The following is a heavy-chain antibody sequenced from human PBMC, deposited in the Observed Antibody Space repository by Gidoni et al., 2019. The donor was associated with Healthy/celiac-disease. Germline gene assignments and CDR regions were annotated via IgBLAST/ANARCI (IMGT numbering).Heavy chain of an antibody. Sequence: EVQLLESGGGLVQPGGSLRLSCAASGFPFVSYAMTWVRPAPGKGLEWVSAISVSGGSTYYADSVKGRFTISRDNSKNTLYLQMNSLRAEDTAVYYCAKDLWDIVVVVAAKGASAFDIWGQGTMVTVSS. D-gene: IGHD2-15*01. CDR1: GFPFVSYA. J-gene: IGHJ3*02. CDR2: ISVSGGST. CDR3: AKDLWDIVVVVAAKGASAFDI. V-gene: IGHV3-23*01.